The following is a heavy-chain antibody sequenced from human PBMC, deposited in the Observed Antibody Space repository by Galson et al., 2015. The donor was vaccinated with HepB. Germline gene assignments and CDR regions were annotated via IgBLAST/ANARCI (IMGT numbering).Heavy chain of an antibody. Sequence: SLRLSCAASGFTFSSYWMSWVRQAPGKGLEWVANIKQDGSEKYYVDSVKGRFTISRDNAKNSLYLQMNSLRAEDTAVYYCARASSAMVISWFDPWGQGTLVTVSS. J-gene: IGHJ5*02. D-gene: IGHD5-18*01. V-gene: IGHV3-7*03. CDR2: IKQDGSEK. CDR1: GFTFSSYW. CDR3: ARASSAMVISWFDP.